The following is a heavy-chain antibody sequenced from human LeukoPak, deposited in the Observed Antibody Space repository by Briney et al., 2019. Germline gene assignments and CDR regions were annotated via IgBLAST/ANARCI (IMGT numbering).Heavy chain of an antibody. V-gene: IGHV1-69*05. CDR3: ARGVSGSSPHFDY. D-gene: IGHD6-6*01. CDR2: IIPIFGTA. CDR1: GGTFSSYA. J-gene: IGHJ4*02. Sequence: SVTVSCKASGGTFSSYAINWVRQAPGQGLEWMGGIIPIFGTANYAQKFQGRVTINTDESTSTAYMELSSLRSEDTAVYYCARGVSGSSPHFDYWGQGTLVTVSS.